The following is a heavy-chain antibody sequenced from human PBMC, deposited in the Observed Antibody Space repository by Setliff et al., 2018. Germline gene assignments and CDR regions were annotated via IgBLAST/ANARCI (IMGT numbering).Heavy chain of an antibody. V-gene: IGHV1-46*01. Sequence: ASVKVSCKASGYTFTSYYMHWVRQAPGQGLEWMGIINPSGGSTSYAQKFQGRVTMTRDTSTSTVYMELSSLRSEDTAVYHCARDEGSGWYVGYWGQGTLVTVSS. D-gene: IGHD6-19*01. CDR3: ARDEGSGWYVGY. CDR1: GYTFTSYY. J-gene: IGHJ4*02. CDR2: INPSGGST.